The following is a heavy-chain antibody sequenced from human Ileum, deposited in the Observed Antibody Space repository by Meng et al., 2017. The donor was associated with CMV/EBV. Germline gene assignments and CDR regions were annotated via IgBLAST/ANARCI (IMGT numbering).Heavy chain of an antibody. J-gene: IGHJ4*02. V-gene: IGHV6-1*01. Sequence: LSLTCAISGDNVSSNSAAWHWIRQSPSRGLEWLGKTYYRSKWYHDYAVSLKSRITINSDTSKNQFSLLLNSVTPEDTAVYYCGSWYFDYWGQGTLVTVSS. CDR3: GSWYFDY. CDR2: TYYRSKWYH. CDR1: GDNVSSNSAA.